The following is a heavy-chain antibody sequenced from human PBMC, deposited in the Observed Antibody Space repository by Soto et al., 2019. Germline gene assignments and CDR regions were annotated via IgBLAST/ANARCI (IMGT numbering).Heavy chain of an antibody. V-gene: IGHV3-74*01. Sequence: EVQLVESGGGLVQPGGSLRLSCAASGFTFSTYWMHWVHQAPGKGLVWVSRINEDGSTINYADSVKGRFTISRDNAKNTWYLEGKSRRAEDTGVYYGTRDIGGRGGYWGQGTLVTVSS. CDR3: TRDIGGRGGY. J-gene: IGHJ4*02. D-gene: IGHD3-16*01. CDR1: GFTFSTYW. CDR2: INEDGSTI.